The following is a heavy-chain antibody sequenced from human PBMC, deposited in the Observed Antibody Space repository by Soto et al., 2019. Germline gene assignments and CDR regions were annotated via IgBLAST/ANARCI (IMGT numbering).Heavy chain of an antibody. J-gene: IGHJ4*02. D-gene: IGHD2-21*02. CDR3: ARGGHVVVVTAALDY. V-gene: IGHV1-46*01. Sequence: QVQLVQSGAEVKKPGASVKVSCKASGDTFTDYYIHWVRQAPGQGLEWMGTVNPSGGHTTYAQHFLGRVNMTRDTSTSTPYMELTSLTSEDTAVYYCARGGHVVVVTAALDYWGQGTLVTVSS. CDR2: VNPSGGHT. CDR1: GDTFTDYY.